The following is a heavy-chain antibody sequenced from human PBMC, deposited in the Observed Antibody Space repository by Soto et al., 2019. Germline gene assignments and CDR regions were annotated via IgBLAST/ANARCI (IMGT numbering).Heavy chain of an antibody. CDR1: GFSLSTSGVG. J-gene: IGHJ6*02. D-gene: IGHD2-2*01. Sequence: QITLKESGPTLVKPTQTLTLTCTFSGFSLSTSGVGVGWIRQPPGKALEWLALIYWDDDKRYSPSLKSRLTITKDTSKNQVVLTMTNMDPVDTATYYCAHGSYCISTSCPYYYGMDVWGQGTTVTVSS. V-gene: IGHV2-5*02. CDR2: IYWDDDK. CDR3: AHGSYCISTSCPYYYGMDV.